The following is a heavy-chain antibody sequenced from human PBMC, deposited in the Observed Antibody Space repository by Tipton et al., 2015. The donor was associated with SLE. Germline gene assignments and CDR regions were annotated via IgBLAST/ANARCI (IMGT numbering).Heavy chain of an antibody. CDR2: IYYSGST. CDR1: GGSISSYY. D-gene: IGHD3-10*01. CDR3: ARDPGRDYGSGGYSYYYYYMDV. Sequence: TLSLTCTVSGGSISSYYWSWIRQPPGKGLEWIGYIYYSGSTNYNPSLKSRVTISVDTSKNQFSLKLRSVTAADTAVYYCARDPGRDYGSGGYSYYYYYMDVWGKGTTVTVSS. V-gene: IGHV4-59*01. J-gene: IGHJ6*03.